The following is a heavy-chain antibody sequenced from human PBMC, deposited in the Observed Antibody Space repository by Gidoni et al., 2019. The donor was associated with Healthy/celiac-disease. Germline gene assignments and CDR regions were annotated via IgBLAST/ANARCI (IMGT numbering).Heavy chain of an antibody. D-gene: IGHD2-2*02. CDR3: ARGQAADCSSTSCYTDRFNYYYYGMDV. Sequence: QVQLVQSGAEVKKHGASVKVSCKASGYTFTSYDINWVRQATGQGLEWMGWMNPKSGNTGYAQKFQGRVTMTRNTSISTAYMELGSLRSEDTAVYYCARGQAADCSSTSCYTDRFNYYYYGMDVWGQGTTVTVSS. CDR1: GYTFTSYD. V-gene: IGHV1-8*01. CDR2: MNPKSGNT. J-gene: IGHJ6*02.